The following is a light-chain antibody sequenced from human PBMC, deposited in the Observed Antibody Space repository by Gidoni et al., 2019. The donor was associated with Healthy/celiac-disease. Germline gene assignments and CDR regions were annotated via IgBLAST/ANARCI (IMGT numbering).Light chain of an antibody. J-gene: IGKJ4*01. CDR3: QQLKSYPF. Sequence: DLQLTQSPSFLSASVGDRVTITCRASQGISSYLAWYQQKPGKAPKLLIYAASTLQSGVPSRFSGSGSGTEFTLTISSLQPEDFATYYCQQLKSYPFFGGGTKVEIK. V-gene: IGKV1-9*01. CDR1: QGISSY. CDR2: AAS.